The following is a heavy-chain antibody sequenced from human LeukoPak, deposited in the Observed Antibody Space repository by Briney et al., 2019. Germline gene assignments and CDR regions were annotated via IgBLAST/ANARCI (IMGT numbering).Heavy chain of an antibody. J-gene: IGHJ4*02. V-gene: IGHV3-20*04. CDR1: GFTFDDYG. Sequence: RTGGSLRLSCAASGFTFDDYGMSWVRHAPGKGLEWVSGINWNGGSTGYADSVKGRFTISRDNAKNSLYLQMNSLRAEDTALYYCARSEGARYYDSSGYYFVNLDYWGQGTLVTVSS. D-gene: IGHD3-22*01. CDR3: ARSEGARYYDSSGYYFVNLDY. CDR2: INWNGGST.